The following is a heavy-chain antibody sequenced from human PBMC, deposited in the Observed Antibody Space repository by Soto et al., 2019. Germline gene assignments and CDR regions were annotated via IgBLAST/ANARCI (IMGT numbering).Heavy chain of an antibody. CDR3: ARVPTVVTSWYFDL. Sequence: QVQLQQWGAGLLKPSETLSLTCAVYGGSFSGYYWSWIRQPPGKGLEWIGEINHSGSTNYNPSLKSRVTISVDTSKNQFSLKLSSVTAADTAVYYCARVPTVVTSWYFDLWGRGTLVTVSS. D-gene: IGHD4-17*01. CDR1: GGSFSGYY. J-gene: IGHJ2*01. CDR2: INHSGST. V-gene: IGHV4-34*01.